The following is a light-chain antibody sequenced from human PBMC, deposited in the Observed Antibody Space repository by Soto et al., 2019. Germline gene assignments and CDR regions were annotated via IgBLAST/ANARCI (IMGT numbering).Light chain of an antibody. CDR2: RNN. CDR3: AAWDDSLSGPVV. J-gene: IGLJ2*01. Sequence: QSVLTQPPSASGTPGQRVTISCSGSSSNIGNTYVYWYQQLPGTAPKLLIYRNNQRPSGVPDRFSGSKSGTSASLAISGLRSEDEADYYCAAWDDSLSGPVVFGGGTKLTVL. V-gene: IGLV1-47*01. CDR1: SSNIGNTY.